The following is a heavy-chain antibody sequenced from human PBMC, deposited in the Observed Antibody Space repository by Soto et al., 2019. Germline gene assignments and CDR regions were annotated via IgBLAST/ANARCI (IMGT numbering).Heavy chain of an antibody. J-gene: IGHJ3*02. V-gene: IGHV3-48*01. Sequence: NRVRQTPGKGLEWISYISGSGSTIYYADSVKGRFTISRDNAKNSLCLQMNSLRAEDTAVYYCAREAVYGEYDDAFDIWGQGTMVTVSS. CDR3: AREAVYGEYDDAFDI. D-gene: IGHD4-17*01. CDR2: ISGSGSTI.